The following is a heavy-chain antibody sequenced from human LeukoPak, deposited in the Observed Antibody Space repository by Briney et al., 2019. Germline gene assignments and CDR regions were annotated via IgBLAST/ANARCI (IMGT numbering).Heavy chain of an antibody. D-gene: IGHD3-10*01. Sequence: ASVKVSCKASGYTFTSYDINWVRQATGQGLEWMGWMNPNSGNTGYAQEFQGRVTMTRSTSINTAYMELSSLRSEDTAVYYCARSESGSESFRDYWGQGTLVTVSS. V-gene: IGHV1-8*01. CDR2: MNPNSGNT. CDR3: ARSESGSESFRDY. J-gene: IGHJ4*02. CDR1: GYTFTSYD.